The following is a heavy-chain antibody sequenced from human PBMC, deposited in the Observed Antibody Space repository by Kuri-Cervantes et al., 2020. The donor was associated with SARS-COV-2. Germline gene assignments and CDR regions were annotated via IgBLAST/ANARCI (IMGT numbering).Heavy chain of an antibody. CDR2: ISYDGSNK. V-gene: IGHV3-30*03. D-gene: IGHD3-10*01. CDR3: ARDRGVEWYYMDA. J-gene: IGHJ6*03. Sequence: GESLKISCAASGFTFSSYSMNWVRQAPGKGLEWVAVISYDGSNKYYADSVKGRFTISRDNSKNTLYLQMNSLRAEDTAVYYCARDRGVEWYYMDAWGKGTTVTVSS. CDR1: GFTFSSYS.